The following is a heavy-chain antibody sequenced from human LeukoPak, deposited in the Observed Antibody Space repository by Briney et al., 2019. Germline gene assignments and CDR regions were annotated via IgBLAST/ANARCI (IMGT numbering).Heavy chain of an antibody. Sequence: VRQAXXXXLECVAVIWHDGSHEHYADSVKGPFSISRDNSNNMLYLQMNSLSAEDTAMYYCARDGAEWGHWGQGTLVTVSS. CDR3: ARDGAEWGH. D-gene: IGHD7-27*01. V-gene: IGHV3-33*01. J-gene: IGHJ4*02. CDR2: IWHDGSHE.